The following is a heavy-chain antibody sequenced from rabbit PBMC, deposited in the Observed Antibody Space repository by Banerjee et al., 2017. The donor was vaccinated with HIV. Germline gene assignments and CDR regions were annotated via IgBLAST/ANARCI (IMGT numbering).Heavy chain of an antibody. D-gene: IGHD3-3*01. V-gene: IGHV1S40*01. CDR1: GFSFGAGYD. J-gene: IGHJ3*01. CDR3: ARGWPNNGPYRLNL. Sequence: QSLEESGGDLVKPGASLTLTCTASGFSFGAGYDMCWVRQAPGKGLEWIGCIYAGVGNTTYYATWAQGRFTISKTSSTTVTLQMTSLTVADTATYFCARGWPNNGPYRLNLWGQGTLVTVS. CDR2: IYAGVGNTT.